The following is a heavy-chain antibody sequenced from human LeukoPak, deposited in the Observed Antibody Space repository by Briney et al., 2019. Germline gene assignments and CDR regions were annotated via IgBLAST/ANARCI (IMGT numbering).Heavy chain of an antibody. J-gene: IGHJ4*02. CDR3: AKSEMATIPPAY. CDR2: ISWNSGSI. CDR1: GFTFDDYA. Sequence: GRSLRLSCAASGFTFDDYAMHWVRQAPGKGLEWVSGISWNSGSIGYADSVKARFTISRDNAKNSLYLQMNSLRAEDTALYYCAKSEMATIPPAYWGQGTLVTVSS. D-gene: IGHD5-24*01. V-gene: IGHV3-9*01.